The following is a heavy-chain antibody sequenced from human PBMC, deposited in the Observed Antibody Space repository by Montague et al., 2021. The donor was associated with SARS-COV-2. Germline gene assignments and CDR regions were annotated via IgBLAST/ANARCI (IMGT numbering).Heavy chain of an antibody. CDR3: ARFPTSYYYDSKAAPATPDAFDI. V-gene: IGHV4-39*01. J-gene: IGHJ3*02. D-gene: IGHD3-22*01. CDR1: GGSISSSSYY. Sequence: SETLSLTCTVSGGSISSSSYYWGWIRQPPGKGLEWIGSIYYSGSTYYNPSLKSRVTISLDTSKNQFSLKLSSVTAADTAVYYCARFPTSYYYDSKAAPATPDAFDIWGQGTMVTVSS. CDR2: IYYSGST.